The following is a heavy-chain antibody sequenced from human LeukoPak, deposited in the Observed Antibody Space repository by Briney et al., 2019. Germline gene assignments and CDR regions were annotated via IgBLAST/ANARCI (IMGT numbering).Heavy chain of an antibody. J-gene: IGHJ4*02. D-gene: IGHD1-7*01. CDR1: GYTFTSYD. CDR2: ISAYNGKT. CDR3: ARGVEILLDY. Sequence: ASVKVSCKAAGYTFTSYDIIWVRQAPGQGLEWMGWISAYNGKTNSAQKFRDRVTMTRDTSTNTAHMELRSLRSDDTAVYYCARGVEILLDYWGQGSLVTVPS. V-gene: IGHV1-18*01.